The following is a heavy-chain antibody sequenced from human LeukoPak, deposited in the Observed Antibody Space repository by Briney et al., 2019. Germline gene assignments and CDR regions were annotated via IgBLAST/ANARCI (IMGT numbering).Heavy chain of an antibody. CDR1: GGPISTCY. Sequence: SETLSLTCTVSGGPISTCYWNWLRQPPGKGLEWIGYTYYSGSTNYNPSLKSRVTISVDTSKNQFSLKLNSVTAADTAVYYCARSGGYSSSWSLWGQGTLVTVSS. D-gene: IGHD6-13*01. CDR3: ARSGGYSSSWSL. CDR2: TYYSGST. V-gene: IGHV4-59*01. J-gene: IGHJ4*02.